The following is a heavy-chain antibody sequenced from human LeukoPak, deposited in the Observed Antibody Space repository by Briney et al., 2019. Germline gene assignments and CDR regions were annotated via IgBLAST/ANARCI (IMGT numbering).Heavy chain of an antibody. CDR3: ARDAVDTAMVTVDY. CDR2: ISAYNGNT. V-gene: IGHV1-18*01. Sequence: GASVKVSCKASGYTFTRYGISWVRQAPGQGLEWMGWISAYNGNTNYAQKLQGRVTMTTDTSTSTAYMELRSLRSDDTAVYYCARDAVDTAMVTVDYWGQGTLVTVSS. J-gene: IGHJ4*02. D-gene: IGHD5-18*01. CDR1: GYTFTRYG.